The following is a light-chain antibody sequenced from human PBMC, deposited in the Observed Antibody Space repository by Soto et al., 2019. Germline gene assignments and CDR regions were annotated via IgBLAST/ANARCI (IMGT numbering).Light chain of an antibody. CDR3: QPRGT. Sequence: EFVLTQSPATLSLSPGERATLSCRASQSVRSYLAWYQQKPGQAPRLLIYDVYNRATGIPARFSGSGSGTDFTLTISSLEPEDFAVYYCQPRGTFGGGTKVEIK. V-gene: IGKV3-11*01. J-gene: IGKJ4*01. CDR2: DVY. CDR1: QSVRSY.